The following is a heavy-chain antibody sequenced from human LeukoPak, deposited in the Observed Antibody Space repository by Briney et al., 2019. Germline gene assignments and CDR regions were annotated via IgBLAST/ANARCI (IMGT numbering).Heavy chain of an antibody. CDR1: GYTFTSYD. D-gene: IGHD3-10*01. V-gene: IGHV1-8*01. J-gene: IGHJ5*02. Sequence: ASVKVSCKASGYTFTSYDINWVRQATGQGLEWMGWMNPNSGNTGYAQKFQGRVTMTRNISISTAYMELSSLRSEDTAVYYCARNFVLLWFGELSSGTGGWFDPWGQGTLVTVSS. CDR2: MNPNSGNT. CDR3: ARNFVLLWFGELSSGTGGWFDP.